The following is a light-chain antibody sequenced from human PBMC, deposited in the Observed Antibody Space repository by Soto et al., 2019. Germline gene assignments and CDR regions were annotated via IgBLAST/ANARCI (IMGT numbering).Light chain of an antibody. CDR3: SSFTTSHTYV. J-gene: IGLJ1*01. V-gene: IGLV2-14*03. CDR1: NNDVGGYNY. CDR2: GVS. Sequence: QSALTQPASVSGSPGQSITISCTGTNNDVGGYNYVSWYQQHPGKAPKLLIYGVSDRPSGVSDRFSGSKSGNAASLTISGLQAEDGGDYYCSSFTTSHTYVFGTGTKVTVL.